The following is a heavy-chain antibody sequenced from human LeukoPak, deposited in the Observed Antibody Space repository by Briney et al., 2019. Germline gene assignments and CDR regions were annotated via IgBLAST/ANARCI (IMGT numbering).Heavy chain of an antibody. CDR3: AKDQGSGWYEDY. CDR1: GFTFSSYG. D-gene: IGHD6-19*01. V-gene: IGHV3-30*18. J-gene: IGHJ4*02. Sequence: GGSLRLSCAASGFTFSSYGMHWVRQAPGKGLEWVAVISYDGSNKYYADSVKGRFTISRDISKNTLYLQMDSLRAEDTAVYYCAKDQGSGWYEDYWGQGTLVTVSS. CDR2: ISYDGSNK.